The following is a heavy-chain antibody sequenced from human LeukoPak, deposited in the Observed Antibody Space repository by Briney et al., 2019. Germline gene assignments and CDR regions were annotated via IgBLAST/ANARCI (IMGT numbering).Heavy chain of an antibody. CDR2: IKSETDGGTT. J-gene: IGHJ6*03. CDR3: ATVTRSFTVGTYFYYYMDV. CDR1: GFTFNTHA. Sequence: GGSLRLSCAASGFTFNTHALSWVRQAPGKGLEWVGRIKSETDGGTTDYAAPVKGRFSISRDDSKNTLYLQVNSLKTEDTGVYYCATVTRSFTVGTYFYYYMDVWGKGTTVAVSS. D-gene: IGHD3-10*01. V-gene: IGHV3-15*01.